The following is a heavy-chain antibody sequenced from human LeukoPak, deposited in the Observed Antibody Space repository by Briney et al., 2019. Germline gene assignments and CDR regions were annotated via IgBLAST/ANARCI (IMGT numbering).Heavy chain of an antibody. D-gene: IGHD3-22*01. CDR1: GFTFSSYA. CDR3: ARGRGYYDTRFDY. Sequence: GSLRLSCAASGFTFSSYAMSWVRQPPGKGLEWIGEINHSGSTNYNPSLKSRVTISVDTSKNQFSLKLSSVTAADTAVYYCARGRGYYDTRFDYWGQGTLVTVSS. V-gene: IGHV4-34*01. J-gene: IGHJ4*02. CDR2: INHSGST.